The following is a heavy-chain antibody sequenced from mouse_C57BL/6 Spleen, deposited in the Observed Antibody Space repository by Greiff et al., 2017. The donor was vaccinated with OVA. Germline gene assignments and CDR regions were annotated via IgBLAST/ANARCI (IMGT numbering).Heavy chain of an antibody. D-gene: IGHD1-1*01. J-gene: IGHJ4*01. CDR1: GFSLTSYG. CDR2: IWSGGST. V-gene: IGHV2-2*01. CDR3: ARKRYYGSSYGGMDY. Sequence: VKLVESGPGLVQPSQSLSITCTVSGFSLTSYGVPWVRQSPGKGLEWLGVIWSGGSTDYNAAFISRLSISKDNSKSQVFFKMNSLQADDTAIYYCARKRYYGSSYGGMDYWGQGTSVTVSS.